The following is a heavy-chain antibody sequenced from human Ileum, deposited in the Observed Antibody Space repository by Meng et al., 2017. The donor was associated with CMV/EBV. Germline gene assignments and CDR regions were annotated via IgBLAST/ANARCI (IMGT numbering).Heavy chain of an antibody. Sequence: VQLPQWGAGLLKPSETLSLMRAVYGGSFSEYHWSWIRQPPGKGLEWIGEINHGGSSNYNPSLKSRVNISVDRSRNQVSLKLTSVTAADTAVYYCARASPQRRFLSYWGQGTLVTVSS. J-gene: IGHJ4*02. CDR3: ARASPQRRFLSY. V-gene: IGHV4-34*01. D-gene: IGHD3-3*01. CDR2: INHGGSS. CDR1: GGSFSEYH.